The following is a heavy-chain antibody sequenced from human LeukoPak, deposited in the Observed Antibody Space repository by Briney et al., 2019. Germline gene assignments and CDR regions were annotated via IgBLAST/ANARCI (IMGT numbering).Heavy chain of an antibody. CDR1: GGSISSYY. V-gene: IGHV4-59*01. CDR3: ARVPYYDSSGYYYGFDY. D-gene: IGHD3-22*01. J-gene: IGHJ4*02. Sequence: PSETLSLTCTVSGGSISSYYWSWIRQPPGKGLEWIGYIYYSGSTNYNPSLKSRVTISVDTSKNQFSLKLSSVTAADTAVYYCARVPYYDSSGYYYGFDYWGQGTLVTVSS. CDR2: IYYSGST.